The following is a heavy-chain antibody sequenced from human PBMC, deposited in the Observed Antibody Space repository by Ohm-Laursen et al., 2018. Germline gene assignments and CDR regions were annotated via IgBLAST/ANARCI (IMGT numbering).Heavy chain of an antibody. CDR1: GFTFSSYS. D-gene: IGHD3-22*01. V-gene: IGHV3-48*01. CDR2: ISSSSSTI. J-gene: IGHJ4*02. Sequence: SLRLSCAASGFTFSSYSMNWVRQAPGKGLEWVSYISSSSSTIYYADSVKGRFTISRDNSKNTLYLQMNSLRAEDTAVYYCVKTYYYDSSGYWEIYFDYWGQGTLVTVSS. CDR3: VKTYYYDSSGYWEIYFDY.